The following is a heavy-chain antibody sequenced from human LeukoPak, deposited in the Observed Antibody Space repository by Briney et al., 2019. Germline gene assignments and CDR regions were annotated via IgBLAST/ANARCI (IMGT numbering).Heavy chain of an antibody. CDR1: GGSISSSSNY. Sequence: PSETLSLTCTVSGGSISSSSNYWGWIRQPPGKGLEWIGSIYYSGSTYYNPSLKSRVTISVDTSKNQFSLKLSCVTAADTAVYYCARDRVDTAMVFDYWGQGTLVTVSS. CDR3: ARDRVDTAMVFDY. D-gene: IGHD5-18*01. CDR2: IYYSGST. V-gene: IGHV4-39*07. J-gene: IGHJ4*02.